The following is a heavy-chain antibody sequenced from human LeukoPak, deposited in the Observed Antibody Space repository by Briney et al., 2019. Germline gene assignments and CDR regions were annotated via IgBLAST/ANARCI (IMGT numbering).Heavy chain of an antibody. Sequence: PSETLSLTCTVSDGSISSYYWSWIRQPAGKGLEWIGRIYTSGSTNYNPSLKSRVTMSVDTSKNQFSLKLSSVTAADTAVCYCARGPVLPYSSGYYFPWGQGTLVTVSS. D-gene: IGHD3-22*01. CDR1: DGSISSYY. CDR3: ARGPVLPYSSGYYFP. CDR2: IYTSGST. V-gene: IGHV4-4*07. J-gene: IGHJ5*02.